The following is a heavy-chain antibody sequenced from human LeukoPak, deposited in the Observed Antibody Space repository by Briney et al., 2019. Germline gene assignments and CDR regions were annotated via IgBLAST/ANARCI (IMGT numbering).Heavy chain of an antibody. Sequence: GESLQISCQGSGYSFTSYWIGWVRQMPGKGLEWMGIIYPGDSDTRYSPSFQGQATISADKSISTAYLQWSSLKASDNAMYYCARQARELTFDYWGQGTLVTVSS. J-gene: IGHJ4*02. CDR2: IYPGDSDT. D-gene: IGHD1-26*01. CDR1: GYSFTSYW. CDR3: ARQARELTFDY. V-gene: IGHV5-51*01.